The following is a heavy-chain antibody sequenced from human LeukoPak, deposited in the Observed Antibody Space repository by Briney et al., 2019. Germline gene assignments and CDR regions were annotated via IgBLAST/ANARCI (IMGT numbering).Heavy chain of an antibody. V-gene: IGHV3-74*01. J-gene: IGHJ4*02. CDR3: AYSSLYYFNY. CDR1: GFTFSSNW. D-gene: IGHD6-13*01. CDR2: INSDGRST. Sequence: GGSLRLSCAASGFTFSSNWMHWVRQAPGKGLVRVSHINSDGRSTSYADSVKGRFTISRDNAKNTLYLQMNSPRAEDTAVYYCAYSSLYYFNYWGQGTLVTVSS.